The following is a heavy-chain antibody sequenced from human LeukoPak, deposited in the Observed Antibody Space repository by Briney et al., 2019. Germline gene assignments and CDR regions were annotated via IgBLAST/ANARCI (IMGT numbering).Heavy chain of an antibody. D-gene: IGHD3-10*01. CDR1: GFTFSRNA. V-gene: IGHV3-30-3*01. J-gene: IGHJ4*02. CDR2: ISYDGSNK. CDR3: AREVRGFIYFDY. Sequence: TGGSLRLSCAASGFTFSRNAMHWVRQAPGKGLEWVAVISYDGSNKYYADSVKGRFIISRDNSKNTLYLQMNSLRAEDTAVYYCAREVRGFIYFDYWGQGTLVTVSS.